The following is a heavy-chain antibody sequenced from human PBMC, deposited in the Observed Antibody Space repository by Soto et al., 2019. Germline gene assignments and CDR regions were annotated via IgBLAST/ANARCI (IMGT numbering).Heavy chain of an antibody. CDR1: GFTFSSYG. CDR2: ISNDGSKT. J-gene: IGHJ5*02. V-gene: IGHV3-30*18. Sequence: QVKLVDSGGGVVQPGRSLRLSCRTSGFTFSSYGMHWVRQAPGKGPEWVAFISNDGSKTDYADSVKGRFTVSRDNPKNKLFLQMNSLRGEDTAFYYCTKPRSSLQWPPFDPWGHGTLVTVSS. CDR3: TKPRSSLQWPPFDP. D-gene: IGHD6-19*01.